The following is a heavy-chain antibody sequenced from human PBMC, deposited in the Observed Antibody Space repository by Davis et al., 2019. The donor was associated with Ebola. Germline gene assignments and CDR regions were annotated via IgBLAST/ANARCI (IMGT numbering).Heavy chain of an antibody. CDR3: ARSVFYDSTGYYVHWYYDL. Sequence: GSLRLSCTVSGGSIRTHYWSWIRQSPGKGLEWIGYGYYGGRTDYNPSLKSRAIISVDTSKSHFSLNLSSVTAADTAIYYCARSVFYDSTGYYVHWYYDLWGRGTLVTVSS. V-gene: IGHV4-59*11. CDR2: GYYGGRT. D-gene: IGHD3-22*01. J-gene: IGHJ2*01. CDR1: GGSIRTHY.